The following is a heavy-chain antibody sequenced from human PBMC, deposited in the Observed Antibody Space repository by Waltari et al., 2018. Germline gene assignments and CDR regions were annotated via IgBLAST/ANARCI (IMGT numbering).Heavy chain of an antibody. J-gene: IGHJ3*02. D-gene: IGHD3-22*01. Sequence: QVQLQQWGAGLLKPSETLSLTCAVYGGSFSGYYWSWIRQPPGKGLEWIGEINHSGSTNYNPSLKSRFTISVDTSKNQFSLKLSSVTAADTAVYYCARAAYYYDSGDAFDIWGQGTMVTVSS. CDR2: INHSGST. V-gene: IGHV4-34*01. CDR1: GGSFSGYY. CDR3: ARAAYYYDSGDAFDI.